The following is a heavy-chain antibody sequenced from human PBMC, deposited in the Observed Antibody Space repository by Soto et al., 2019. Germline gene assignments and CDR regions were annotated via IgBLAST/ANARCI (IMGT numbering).Heavy chain of an antibody. CDR2: INPSGGST. V-gene: IGHV1-46*01. CDR1: GYTFTSYY. J-gene: IGHJ5*02. CDR3: ARDRNYYGSGSRTPSWFDP. D-gene: IGHD3-10*01. Sequence: GASVKVSCKASGYTFTSYYMHWVRQAPGQGLEWMGIINPSGGSTSYAQKFQGRVTMTRDTSTSTVYMELSSLRSEDTAVYYCARDRNYYGSGSRTPSWFDPWGQGTLVTAPQ.